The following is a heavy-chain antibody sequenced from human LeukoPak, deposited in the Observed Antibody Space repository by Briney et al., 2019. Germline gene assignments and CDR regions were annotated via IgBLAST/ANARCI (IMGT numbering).Heavy chain of an antibody. CDR2: IYSGGST. Sequence: GGSLRLSCAASGFTVSSNYMSWVRQAPGKGLEWVSVIYSGGSTYYADSVKGRFTISRDNSKNTLYLQMNSLRAEDTAVYFCAKQSAGSAAWYSLHYDFWGQGTLVTVSS. V-gene: IGHV3-53*01. D-gene: IGHD6-13*01. CDR3: AKQSAGSAAWYSLHYDF. CDR1: GFTVSSNY. J-gene: IGHJ4*02.